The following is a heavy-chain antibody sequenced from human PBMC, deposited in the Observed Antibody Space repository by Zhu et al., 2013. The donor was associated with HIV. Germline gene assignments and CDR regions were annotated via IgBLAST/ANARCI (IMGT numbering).Heavy chain of an antibody. CDR3: ARDQLRLNFDY. D-gene: IGHD1-1*01. J-gene: IGHJ4*02. Sequence: VQSGPEVRRPGASVKVSCKASGYSIKNHGFNWVRQAPGQGLEWMGWISGYNGVARAAQKLEDRVFLAKDASKSTVYMELKDLRPDDTAIYYCARDQLRLNFDYWGPGTQVTVSS. V-gene: IGHV1-18*01. CDR2: ISGYNGVA. CDR1: GYSIKNHG.